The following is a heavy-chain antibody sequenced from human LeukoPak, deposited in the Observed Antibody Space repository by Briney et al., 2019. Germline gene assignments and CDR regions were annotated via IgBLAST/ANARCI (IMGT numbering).Heavy chain of an antibody. CDR1: GGTFSSYA. CDR2: IIPIFGTA. V-gene: IGHV1-69*13. D-gene: IGHD2-2*01. CDR3: ASTIGYCSSTSCRSGWYFDL. Sequence: VASVKVSCKASGGTFSSYAISWVRQAPGQGLEWMGGIIPIFGTANYAQKFQGRVTITADESTSTAYMELSSLRSEDTAVYYCASTIGYCSSTSCRSGWYFDLWGRGTLVTVSS. J-gene: IGHJ2*01.